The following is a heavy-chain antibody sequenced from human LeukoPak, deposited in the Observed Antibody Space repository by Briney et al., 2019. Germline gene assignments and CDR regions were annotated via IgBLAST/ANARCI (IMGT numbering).Heavy chain of an antibody. CDR2: IHISGNT. D-gene: IGHD5-18*01. Sequence: SETLSLTCTVSGGSISSGSYCWSWIRQPAGKGLEWIGHIHISGNTNYNPSLKSRVTISVDTSKNQFSLKLSSVTAADTAVYYCASGYSYDLIDYWGQGTLVTVSS. J-gene: IGHJ4*02. CDR3: ASGYSYDLIDY. V-gene: IGHV4-61*09. CDR1: GGSISSGSYC.